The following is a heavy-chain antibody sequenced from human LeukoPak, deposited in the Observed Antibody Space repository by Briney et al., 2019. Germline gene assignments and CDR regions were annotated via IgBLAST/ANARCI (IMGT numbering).Heavy chain of an antibody. Sequence: GGSLRLSCAASGFTFSNAWMSWVRQAPGKGLEWVGRIKSKTDGGTTDYAAPVKGRFTISRDDSKNTLYLQMNSLKTEDTAVYYCRGWSGYYHVAFDIWGEGRMVTASS. V-gene: IGHV3-15*01. CDR1: GFTFSNAW. CDR3: RGWSGYYHVAFDI. D-gene: IGHD3-3*01. CDR2: IKSKTDGGTT. J-gene: IGHJ3*02.